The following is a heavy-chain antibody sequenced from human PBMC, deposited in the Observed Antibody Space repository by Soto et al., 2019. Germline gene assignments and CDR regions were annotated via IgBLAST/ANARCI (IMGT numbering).Heavy chain of an antibody. J-gene: IGHJ4*02. V-gene: IGHV3-21*01. D-gene: IGHD3-3*01. CDR1: GFTFSSYS. Sequence: EVQLVESGGGLVKPGGSLRLSCAASGFTFSSYSMNWVRQAPGKGLEWVSSISSSSSYIYYADSVKGRFTISRDNAKNSLYLQMNSLRAEDTAVYYCASQDDFWSGYYFDYWGQGTLVTVSS. CDR3: ASQDDFWSGYYFDY. CDR2: ISSSSSYI.